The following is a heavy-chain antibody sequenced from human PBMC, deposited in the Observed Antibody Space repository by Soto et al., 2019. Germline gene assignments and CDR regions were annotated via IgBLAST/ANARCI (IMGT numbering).Heavy chain of an antibody. D-gene: IGHD6-6*01. CDR2: TYYRSKWYN. Sequence: PSQTLSLTCAISGDSVSSNSAALSLIMQSPSRGLEWLGRTYYRSKWYNDYAVSVKSRITINPDTSKNQFSLQLNSVTPEDTAVYYCARYSSSSRVCDYWGQRTLVTVSS. CDR1: GDSVSSNSAA. CDR3: ARYSSSSRVCDY. J-gene: IGHJ4*02. V-gene: IGHV6-1*01.